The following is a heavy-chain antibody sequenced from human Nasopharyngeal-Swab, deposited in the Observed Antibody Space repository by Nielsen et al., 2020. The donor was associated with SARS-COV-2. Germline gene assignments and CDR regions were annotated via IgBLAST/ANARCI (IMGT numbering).Heavy chain of an antibody. CDR3: ARGSGSSWYRPSGFSYYYYMDV. Sequence: ASVKVSCKASDYTFTSYFIIWVRQAPGQGLEWMGWISPYSVHTDSAQILQGRVTMTADTSTNTAYMELRDLRSDDTAVYYCARGSGSSWYRPSGFSYYYYMDVWGKGTAVTVSS. D-gene: IGHD6-13*01. V-gene: IGHV1-18*04. J-gene: IGHJ6*03. CDR1: DYTFTSYF. CDR2: ISPYSVHT.